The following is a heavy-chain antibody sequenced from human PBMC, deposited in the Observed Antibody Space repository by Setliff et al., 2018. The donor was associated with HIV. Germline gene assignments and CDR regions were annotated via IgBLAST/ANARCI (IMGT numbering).Heavy chain of an antibody. J-gene: IGHJ3*01. CDR2: IYPGDSDT. CDR1: GYSFTSYW. CDR3: ASLSGYSGDAFDV. Sequence: GESLKISCKGSGYSFTSYWIGWVRQMPGKGLEWMGIIYPGDSDTRYSPSFQGQVAISADKSISTTYLQWSSLKASDTAMYYCASLSGYSGDAFDVWGQGTMVTVSS. D-gene: IGHD3-22*01. V-gene: IGHV5-51*01.